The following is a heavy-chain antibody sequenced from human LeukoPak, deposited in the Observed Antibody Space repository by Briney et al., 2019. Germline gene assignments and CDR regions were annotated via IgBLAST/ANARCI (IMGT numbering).Heavy chain of an antibody. CDR3: ARDSIAVAGTGLDY. D-gene: IGHD6-19*01. V-gene: IGHV4-34*01. CDR2: INHSGST. Sequence: KPSETLSLTCAVYGGSFSGYYWSWIRQPPGKGLEWIGVINHSGSTNYNPSRKSRVTISVDTSKNQFSLKLSSVTAADTAVYYCARDSIAVAGTGLDYWGQGTLVTVSS. J-gene: IGHJ4*02. CDR1: GGSFSGYY.